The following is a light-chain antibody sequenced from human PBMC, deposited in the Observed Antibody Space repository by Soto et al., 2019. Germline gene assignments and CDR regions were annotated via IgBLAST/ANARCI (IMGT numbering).Light chain of an antibody. Sequence: AIQMTQSPSSLSASVGDRVTITCRASQGIRNDLAWSQQKPGKAPKLLIYAASSLQSGVPSRFSGSGSGTDFTLTISSLQPEDFATYYCLQDYNYPHTFGPGTKVDI. CDR3: LQDYNYPHT. V-gene: IGKV1-6*01. CDR1: QGIRND. J-gene: IGKJ3*01. CDR2: AAS.